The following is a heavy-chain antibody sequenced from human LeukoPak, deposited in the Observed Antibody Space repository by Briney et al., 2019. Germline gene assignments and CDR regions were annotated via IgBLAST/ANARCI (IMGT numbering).Heavy chain of an antibody. V-gene: IGHV3-7*02. Sequence: PGGSLRLSCAASGFTFSGYWMSWVRQAPGKGLEWVANIKPDGSEKYYVDSVKGRFTISRDNAKNSLYLQMNSLRAEDTAVYYCARAEGWKRDGYNALDYWGQGTLVTVSS. J-gene: IGHJ4*02. CDR2: IKPDGSEK. CDR1: GFTFSGYW. CDR3: ARAEGWKRDGYNALDY. D-gene: IGHD5-24*01.